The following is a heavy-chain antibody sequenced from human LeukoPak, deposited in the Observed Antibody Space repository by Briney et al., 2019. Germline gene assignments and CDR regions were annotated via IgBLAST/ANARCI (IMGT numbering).Heavy chain of an antibody. CDR2: INPNSGGT. CDR1: GYTFTGYY. V-gene: IGHV1-2*02. J-gene: IGHJ5*02. Sequence: ASVKVSCKASGYTFTGYYMHWVRQAPGQGLEWMGWINPNSGGTNYAQKFQGRVTMTRDTSISTAYMELSRQRSDDTAVYYCARGASCSGGSCYSVDWFDPWGQGTLVTVSS. D-gene: IGHD2-15*01. CDR3: ARGASCSGGSCYSVDWFDP.